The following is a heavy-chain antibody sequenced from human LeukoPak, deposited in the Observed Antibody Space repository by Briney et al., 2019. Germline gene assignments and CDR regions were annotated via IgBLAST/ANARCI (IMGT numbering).Heavy chain of an antibody. J-gene: IGHJ4*02. Sequence: GGSLRLSFAASGFTFSSYAMHWVRQAPGKGLEWVAVISYDGSNKYYADSVKGRFTISRDNSKNTLYLQMNSLRAEDTAVYYCAREAACGGDCYGIDYWGQGTLVTVSS. CDR1: GFTFSSYA. CDR2: ISYDGSNK. V-gene: IGHV3-30-3*01. CDR3: AREAACGGDCYGIDY. D-gene: IGHD2-21*01.